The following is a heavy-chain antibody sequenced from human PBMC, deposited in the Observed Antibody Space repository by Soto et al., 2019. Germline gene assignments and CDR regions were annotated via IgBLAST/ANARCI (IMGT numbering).Heavy chain of an antibody. J-gene: IGHJ4*02. CDR3: ANSRYY. V-gene: IGHV3-30*18. CDR2: ISYDESNK. CDR1: GFTFSNYG. Sequence: PGGSLRLSCAASGFTFSNYGMHWVRQAPGKGLEWVAVISYDESNKYYADSVKGRFTISRDNSKNTLFLQMNNLRAEDTAVYYCANSRYYWGQGTLVTVSS.